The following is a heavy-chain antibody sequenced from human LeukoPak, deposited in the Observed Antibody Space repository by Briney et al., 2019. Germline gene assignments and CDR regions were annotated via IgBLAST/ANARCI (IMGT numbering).Heavy chain of an antibody. CDR1: GYGFTSNR. CDR2: IYPGDSDT. J-gene: IGHJ4*02. V-gene: IGHV5-51*01. Sequence: GEPLNISFKGSGYGFTSNRIGWVRKIPGKGLEWIGIIYPGDSDTRYSPSFQGQDTISADKSISTAYLQWSSLKASDTGMYYCARPSTAANDYWGQGTLVTVSS. CDR3: ARPSTAANDY. D-gene: IGHD2-2*01.